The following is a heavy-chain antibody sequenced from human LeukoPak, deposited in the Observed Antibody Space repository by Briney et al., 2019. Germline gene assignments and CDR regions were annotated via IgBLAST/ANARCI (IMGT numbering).Heavy chain of an antibody. CDR1: GFTFDDYA. CDR2: ISWNSGSI. D-gene: IGHD3-22*01. V-gene: IGHV3-9*01. CDR3: AKTLGDYYDSSGYDYFDY. Sequence: SLSFTCAASGFTFDDYARHWVRKAQGKGLEWVSGISWNSGSIGYADSVKGRFTISRDNAKNSLYLQMNSLRAEVTALYYCAKTLGDYYDSSGYDYFDYWGQGTLVTVSS. J-gene: IGHJ4*02.